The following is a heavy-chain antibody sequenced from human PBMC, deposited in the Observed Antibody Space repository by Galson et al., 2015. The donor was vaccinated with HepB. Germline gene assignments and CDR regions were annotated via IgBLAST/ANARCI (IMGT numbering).Heavy chain of an antibody. CDR3: AHYPGYCSSTNCPRGNWNSFDY. V-gene: IGHV2-5*02. D-gene: IGHD2-2*01. Sequence: PALVKPTQTVTLTCTFSGFSLSTSGAGVGWIRQPPRKALEWLALIYWDDDKRYSPSLKSRLTITKDTAKSQVVLTMTNMDPVDTATYYCAHYPGYCSSTNCPRGNWNSFDYWGQGTLVTVSS. CDR1: GFSLSTSGAG. J-gene: IGHJ4*02. CDR2: IYWDDDK.